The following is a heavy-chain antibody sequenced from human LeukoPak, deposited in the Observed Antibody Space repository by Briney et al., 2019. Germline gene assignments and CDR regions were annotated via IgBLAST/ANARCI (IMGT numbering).Heavy chain of an antibody. CDR1: GFTVSSNY. CDR2: IYSGGST. D-gene: IGHD3-22*01. J-gene: IGHJ4*02. CDR3: ARDRGAYYYDTGY. Sequence: PGGSLRLSCAVSGFTVSSNYMSWVRQAPGKGREWVSVIYSGGSTYYADSVKGRFTISRDNSKNTLYLQMNSLRAEDTAVYYCARDRGAYYYDTGYWGQGTLVTVSS. V-gene: IGHV3-66*01.